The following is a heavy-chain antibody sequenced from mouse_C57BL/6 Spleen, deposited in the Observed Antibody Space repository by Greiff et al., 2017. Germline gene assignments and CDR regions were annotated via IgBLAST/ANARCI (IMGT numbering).Heavy chain of an antibody. V-gene: IGHV7-3*01. CDR1: GFTFTDYY. Sequence: EVQVVESGGGLVQPGGSLSLSCAASGFTFTDYYMSWVRQPPGKALEWLGFIRNKANGYTTEYSASVKGRFTISRDNSQSILYLQMNALRAEDSATYYCARWVDGYPSYAMDYWGQGTSVTVSS. CDR3: ARWVDGYPSYAMDY. CDR2: IRNKANGYTT. J-gene: IGHJ4*01. D-gene: IGHD2-3*01.